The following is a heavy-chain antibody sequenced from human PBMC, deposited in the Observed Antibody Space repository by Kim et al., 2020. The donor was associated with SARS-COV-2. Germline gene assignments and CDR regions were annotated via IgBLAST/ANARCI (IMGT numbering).Heavy chain of an antibody. CDR2: INPNSGGT. Sequence: ASVKVSCKASGYTFTGYYMHWVRQAPGQGLEWMGRINPNSGGTNYAQKFQGRVTMTRDTSISTAYMELSRLRSDDTAVYYCARGAGKLRYFDWFLVGQGIDYWGQGTLVTVSS. J-gene: IGHJ4*02. V-gene: IGHV1-2*06. D-gene: IGHD3-9*01. CDR1: GYTFTGYY. CDR3: ARGAGKLRYFDWFLVGQGIDY.